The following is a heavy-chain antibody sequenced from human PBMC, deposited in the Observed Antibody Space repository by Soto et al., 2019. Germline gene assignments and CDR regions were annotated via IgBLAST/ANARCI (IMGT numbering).Heavy chain of an antibody. CDR1: GGSFSNYA. V-gene: IGHV4-34*01. J-gene: IGHJ4*02. Sequence: QVQIQQWGGGLLKPSETLSLSCTVYGGSFSNYAWSWIRQPPGRGLEWIGEIYHNGRSDYIPSLKSRVNIAVDTSKNQFSLKLSSVIAADTAVYFCARGGYWRFDYWGQGALVTVSS. CDR3: ARGGYWRFDY. CDR2: IYHNGRS. D-gene: IGHD3-22*01.